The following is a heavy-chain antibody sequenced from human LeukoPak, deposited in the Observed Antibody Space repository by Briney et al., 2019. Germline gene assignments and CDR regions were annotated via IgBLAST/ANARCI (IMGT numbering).Heavy chain of an antibody. CDR1: GFTFSSYW. Sequence: GGSLRLSCAASGFTFSSYWMSWVRQAPGKGLEWVANIKQDGSEKYYVDSVKGRFTISRDNAKNSLYLQMNSLRAEDTAVYYCAKEGTEYTSSWVDVWGQGTTVTVSS. D-gene: IGHD6-13*01. V-gene: IGHV3-7*01. CDR3: AKEGTEYTSSWVDV. J-gene: IGHJ6*02. CDR2: IKQDGSEK.